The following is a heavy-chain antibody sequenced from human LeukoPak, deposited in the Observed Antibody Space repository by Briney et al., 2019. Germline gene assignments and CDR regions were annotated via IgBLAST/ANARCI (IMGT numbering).Heavy chain of an antibody. J-gene: IGHJ4*02. CDR1: GYTFTSYY. D-gene: IGHD3-3*01. CDR3: ATVPERRFLEWLPLVY. V-gene: IGHV1-46*01. Sequence: GASVKVSCKASGYTFTSYYMHWVRQAPGQGLEWMGIINPSGGSTSYAQKFQGRVTMTRDMSISTAYMELSRLRSDDTAVYYCATVPERRFLEWLPLVYWGQGTLVTVSS. CDR2: INPSGGST.